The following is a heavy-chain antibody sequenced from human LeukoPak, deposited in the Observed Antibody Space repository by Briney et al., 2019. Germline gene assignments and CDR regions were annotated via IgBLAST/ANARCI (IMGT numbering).Heavy chain of an antibody. CDR3: ARHGYIEGNWFDP. CDR1: GGSFSDYY. D-gene: IGHD5-24*01. V-gene: IGHV4-34*01. J-gene: IGHJ5*02. Sequence: SETLSLTCSVYGGSFSDYYWSWLRQPPGKGLEWIAEINHSGSTNYNPSLKRRVTMSVDTSKNQFSLKLSSVTAADTAVYYCARHGYIEGNWFDPWGQGTLVTVSS. CDR2: INHSGST.